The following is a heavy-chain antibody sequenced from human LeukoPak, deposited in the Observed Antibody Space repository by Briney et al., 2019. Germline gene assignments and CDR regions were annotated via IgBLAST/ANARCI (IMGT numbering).Heavy chain of an antibody. CDR3: ARWLGYCSSTSCYQPFDY. D-gene: IGHD2-2*01. V-gene: IGHV5-51*01. J-gene: IGHJ4*02. Sequence: GESLKISCKGSGYSFTSYWIGWVRQMPGKGLEWMGIIYPGDSDTRYSPSFQGQVTISADKSISTAYLQWSSLKASDTAMYYCARWLGYCSSTSCYQPFDYWSQGTLVTVSS. CDR1: GYSFTSYW. CDR2: IYPGDSDT.